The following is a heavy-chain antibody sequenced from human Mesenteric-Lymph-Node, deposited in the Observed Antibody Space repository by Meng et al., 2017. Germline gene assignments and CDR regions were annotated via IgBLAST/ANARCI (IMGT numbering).Heavy chain of an antibody. CDR1: GCSVSRGQG. CDR2: IQHTGST. CDR3: AGSPGWWFLDL. D-gene: IGHD1-1*01. V-gene: IGHV4-4*02. Sequence: RELGPVPVKLSGTLRPTWAVSGCSVSRGQGWSWVSERPGKGREWIGEIQHTGSTNYSPSLKSRITISVDRSKNQFSLNLHSMTAADTAMYYWAGSPGWWFLDLWGRGTLVTVSS. J-gene: IGHJ2*01.